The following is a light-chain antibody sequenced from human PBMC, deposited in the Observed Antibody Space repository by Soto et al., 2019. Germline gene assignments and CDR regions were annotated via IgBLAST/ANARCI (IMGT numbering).Light chain of an antibody. J-gene: IGKJ5*01. CDR1: QSISRN. CDR3: QQYHHWPPIT. Sequence: EIVMTQSPPTLSASPGERATLSCRASQSISRNLAWFQQKPGQAPSLLIFGASTRAAGIPARFSGSGSGTEFTLTISSLQSEDFAVYYCQQYHHWPPITFGQGTRLEIK. V-gene: IGKV3-15*01. CDR2: GAS.